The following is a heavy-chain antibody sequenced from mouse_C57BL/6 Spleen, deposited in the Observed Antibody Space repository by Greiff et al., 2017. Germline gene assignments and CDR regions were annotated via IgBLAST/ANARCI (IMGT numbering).Heavy chain of an antibody. J-gene: IGHJ4*01. CDR3: ARKDGYAPYAMDY. CDR1: GFSFTSYG. Sequence: VTVVESGPGLVQPSQSLSITCTVSGFSFTSYGVHWVRQSPGKGLEWLAVIWSGGSTDYNAAFISRLSISKDNSKSQVFLKMNSLQSDDTAIYYCARKDGYAPYAMDYWGQGTSVTVSS. D-gene: IGHD2-2*01. V-gene: IGHV2-2*01. CDR2: IWSGGST.